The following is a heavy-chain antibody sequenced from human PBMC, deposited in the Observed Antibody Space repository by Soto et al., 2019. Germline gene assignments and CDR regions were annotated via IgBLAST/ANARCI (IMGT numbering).Heavy chain of an antibody. D-gene: IGHD3-3*01. V-gene: IGHV3-48*02. J-gene: IGHJ4*02. CDR3: PREHILGVRSFDY. CDR1: GFTFSGYS. Sequence: PGGSLRLSCAASGFTFSGYSVNWVRQAPGEGLEWVSYISSGSKTIYYAESVKGRFTVSRDNARNSQYLQMNSLRDEDTAVYYCPREHILGVRSFDYWGQGPLVTVSS. CDR2: ISSGSKTI.